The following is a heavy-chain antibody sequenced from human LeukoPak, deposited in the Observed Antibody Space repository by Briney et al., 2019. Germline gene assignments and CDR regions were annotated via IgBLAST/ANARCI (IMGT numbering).Heavy chain of an antibody. J-gene: IGHJ3*02. CDR3: ARVTEGITMVRGVIGAFDI. CDR1: GFTFSSYE. V-gene: IGHV3-48*03. D-gene: IGHD3-10*01. CDR2: ISSSGSTI. Sequence: PGGSLRLSCAASGFTFSSYEMNWVRQAPGKGLEWVSYISSSGSTIYYADSVKGRSTISRDNAKNSLYLQMNSLRAEDTAVYYCARVTEGITMVRGVIGAFDIWGQGTMVTVSS.